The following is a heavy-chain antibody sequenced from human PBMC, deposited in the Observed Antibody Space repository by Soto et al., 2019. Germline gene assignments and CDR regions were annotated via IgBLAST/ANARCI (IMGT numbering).Heavy chain of an antibody. CDR2: VNHGGTS. CDR3: ERLGAYYQAIDP. D-gene: IGHD3-3*01. V-gene: IGHV4-34*01. J-gene: IGHJ5*02. CDR1: GGSFSGYY. Sequence: PSETLSLTCAVHGGSFSGYYWDWVRQPPGKGLEWIGEVNHGGTSNYNPSLKSRAIISVDTSKNQFSLKLTSVTAEDTALYFCERLGAYYQAIDPWGRGTLVTVSS.